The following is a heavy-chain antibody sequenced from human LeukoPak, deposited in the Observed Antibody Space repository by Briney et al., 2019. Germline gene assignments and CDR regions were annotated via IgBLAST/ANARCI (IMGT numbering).Heavy chain of an antibody. J-gene: IGHJ6*02. CDR2: INPSGGST. D-gene: IGHD1-26*01. CDR3: ARGMGATSSYYYYYGMDV. Sequence: GASVKVSCKASGYTFTSYYMHWVRQAPGQGLEWMGIINPSGGSTSYAQKFQGRVTMTRDSSTSTVYMELSSLRSADTAVYYCARGMGATSSYYYYYGMDVWGQGTTVTVSS. V-gene: IGHV1-46*01. CDR1: GYTFTSYY.